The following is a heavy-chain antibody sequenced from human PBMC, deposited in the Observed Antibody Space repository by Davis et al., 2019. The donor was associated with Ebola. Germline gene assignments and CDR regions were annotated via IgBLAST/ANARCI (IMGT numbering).Heavy chain of an antibody. CDR1: GGSVSNYY. V-gene: IGHV4-59*02. D-gene: IGHD3-22*01. CDR3: ASARVPTYYYDSSGYFSYYYGMDV. Sequence: SETLSLTCTVSGGSVSNYYWSWIRQPPGKGLEWIGYIYYSGSTNYNPSLKSRVTISVDTSKNQFSLKLSSVTAADTAVYYCASARVPTYYYDSSGYFSYYYGMDVWGQGTTVTVSS. J-gene: IGHJ6*02. CDR2: IYYSGST.